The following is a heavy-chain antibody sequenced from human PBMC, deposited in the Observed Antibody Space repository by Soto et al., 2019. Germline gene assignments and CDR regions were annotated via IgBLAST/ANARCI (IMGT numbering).Heavy chain of an antibody. Sequence: GGSLRLSCAASGFTFSSYSMNWVRQAPGKGLGWVSSISSSSSYIYYADSVKGRFTISRDNAKNSLYLQMNSLRAEDTAVYYCARYGSGWELDYWGQGTLVTVSS. D-gene: IGHD6-19*01. V-gene: IGHV3-21*01. CDR2: ISSSSSYI. J-gene: IGHJ4*02. CDR3: ARYGSGWELDY. CDR1: GFTFSSYS.